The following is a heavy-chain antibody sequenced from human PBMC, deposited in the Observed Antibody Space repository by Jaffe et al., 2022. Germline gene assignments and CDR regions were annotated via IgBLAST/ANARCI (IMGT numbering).Heavy chain of an antibody. D-gene: IGHD1-26*01. CDR1: GFTFSNYA. V-gene: IGHV3-30*02. CDR3: AKGGPRETFSFDY. J-gene: IGHJ4*02. CDR2: IRYDGSSE. Sequence: QVQLVESGGGVVQPGGSLRLSCAASGFTFSNYAMHWVRQAPGKGLEWVALIRYDGSSEYYADSVKGRFTISRDNSKNTLYLQMNSLSAEDTAVYYCAKGGPRETFSFDYWGQGTLVTVSS.